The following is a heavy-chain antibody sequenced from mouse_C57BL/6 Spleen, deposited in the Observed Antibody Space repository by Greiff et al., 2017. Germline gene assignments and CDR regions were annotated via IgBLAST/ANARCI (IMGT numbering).Heavy chain of an antibody. V-gene: IGHV1-75*01. Sequence: QVQLQQSGPELVKPGASVKISCKASGYTFTDYYINWVKQRPEQGLAWIGWIFPGSGSTYYNEKFKGKVTLTVGKSSSTAYMLLSSLTSEDSAVYFCARRANLGDYAMDYWGQGTSVTVSS. CDR1: GYTFTDYY. J-gene: IGHJ4*01. CDR3: ARRANLGDYAMDY. CDR2: IFPGSGST. D-gene: IGHD4-1*01.